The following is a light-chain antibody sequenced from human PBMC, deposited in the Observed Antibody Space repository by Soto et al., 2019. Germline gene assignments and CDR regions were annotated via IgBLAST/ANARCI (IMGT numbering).Light chain of an antibody. Sequence: IVLTQSPATLSLSPGERATLSCRASQSVSSYLAWYQQKPGQAPRLLIYDASNRATGIPARFSGSGSGTDFTLTISGLEPEDFAVYYCQQRSNWLFTFGPGTKVDI. CDR3: QQRSNWLFT. CDR2: DAS. V-gene: IGKV3-11*01. J-gene: IGKJ3*01. CDR1: QSVSSY.